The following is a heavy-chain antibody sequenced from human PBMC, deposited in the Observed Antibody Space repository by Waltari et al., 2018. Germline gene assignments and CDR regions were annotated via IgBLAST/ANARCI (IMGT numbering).Heavy chain of an antibody. Sequence: EEQLVESGGGLVQPGDSLRLSCAASGFTYSNHWMHWVRQAPGKGLGWVSRSNGDGSTSNYADSVKGRFTISRDNAKNSLYLQMNSLRAEDTAVYYCARDGYSYADFDYWGQGTLVTVSS. CDR3: ARDGYSYADFDY. CDR1: GFTYSNHW. D-gene: IGHD5-18*01. J-gene: IGHJ4*02. V-gene: IGHV3-74*01. CDR2: SNGDGSTS.